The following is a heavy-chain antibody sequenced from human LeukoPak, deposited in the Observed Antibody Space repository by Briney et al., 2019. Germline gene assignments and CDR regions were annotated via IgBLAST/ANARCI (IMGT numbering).Heavy chain of an antibody. J-gene: IGHJ6*02. CDR2: INHRGST. Sequence: PSGTLSLTCAVYGGSFSGYYWSWIRQPPGKGLEWIGEINHRGSTNYNPSLKSRVTISVDTSKNQLSLKLSSVTAADTAVYYCARGRVGTMVRGISYYYAMDPWGQGTTVTVSS. CDR3: ARGRVGTMVRGISYYYAMDP. V-gene: IGHV4-34*01. D-gene: IGHD3-10*01. CDR1: GGSFSGYY.